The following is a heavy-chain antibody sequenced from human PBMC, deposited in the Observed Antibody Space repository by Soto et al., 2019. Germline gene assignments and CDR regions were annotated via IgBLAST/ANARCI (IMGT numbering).Heavy chain of an antibody. V-gene: IGHV4-59*01. CDR1: AGSISSYD. J-gene: IGHJ6*02. Sequence: SETLSLSYTVSAGSISSYDWSWIRQPPVTGLEWIGYIYYSGSTNYNPSLKSRVTISVDTSKNQFSLKLSSVTAADTAVYYCARDRPLLYGGYYYGMDVWGQGTTVTVSS. D-gene: IGHD4-17*01. CDR2: IYYSGST. CDR3: ARDRPLLYGGYYYGMDV.